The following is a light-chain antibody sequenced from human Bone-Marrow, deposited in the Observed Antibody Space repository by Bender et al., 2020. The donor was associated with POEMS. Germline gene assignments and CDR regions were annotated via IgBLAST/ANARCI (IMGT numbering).Light chain of an antibody. Sequence: QSVLTQPASVSGSPGQSITISCTGGASDIGTYDFVSWYQQHPGKPPGLLIHDVSDRPSDVSRRFSGSKSGNTASLTISALRTEDEADYYCLALRSGSAFFVFGSGTRVTVL. CDR1: ASDIGTYDF. J-gene: IGLJ1*01. CDR3: LALRSGSAFFV. V-gene: IGLV2-14*03. CDR2: DVS.